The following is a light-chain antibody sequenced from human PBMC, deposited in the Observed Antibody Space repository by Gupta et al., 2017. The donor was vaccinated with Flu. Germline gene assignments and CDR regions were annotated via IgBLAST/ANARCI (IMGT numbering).Light chain of an antibody. CDR2: DVR. Sequence: QSTTISCTGTSNYVGGYNHVSCYQQHPDSATKFFMFDVRSRPSAVSSCFSGSKSANTASPTISGLQTEDDADYYCDSYTPNRVVFGGGTKLTVL. V-gene: IGLV2-14*03. CDR1: SNYVGGYNH. J-gene: IGLJ3*02. CDR3: DSYTPNRVV.